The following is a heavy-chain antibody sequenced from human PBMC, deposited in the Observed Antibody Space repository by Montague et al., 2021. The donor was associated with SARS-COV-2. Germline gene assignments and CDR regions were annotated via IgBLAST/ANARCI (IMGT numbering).Heavy chain of an antibody. CDR3: ARGDVVVVAANDHYYGMDV. Sequence: SETLSLTCTVSGGSISSYYWSWIRQPPGKGLEWIGYIYYSGSTNYNPSLKSRVTISVDTSKNQFSLKLSSVTAADTAVYYCARGDVVVVAANDHYYGMDVWSQGTTVTVSS. D-gene: IGHD2-15*01. CDR2: IYYSGST. V-gene: IGHV4-59*01. J-gene: IGHJ6*02. CDR1: GGSISSYY.